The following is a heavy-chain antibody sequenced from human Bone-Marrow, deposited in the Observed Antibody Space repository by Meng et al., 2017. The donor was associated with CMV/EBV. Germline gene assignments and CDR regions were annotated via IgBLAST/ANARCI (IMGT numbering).Heavy chain of an antibody. CDR3: ARDRAHYYDSSGYYSDGNWFDP. CDR2: IIPIFGTA. CDR1: GGTFSSYA. D-gene: IGHD3-22*01. Sequence: SVKVSCKASGGTFSSYAISWVRQAPGQGLEWMGGIIPIFGTANYAQKFPGRVTITTDESTSTAYMELSSLRSEDTAVYYCARDRAHYYDSSGYYSDGNWFDPWGQGTLVTVAS. V-gene: IGHV1-69*05. J-gene: IGHJ5*02.